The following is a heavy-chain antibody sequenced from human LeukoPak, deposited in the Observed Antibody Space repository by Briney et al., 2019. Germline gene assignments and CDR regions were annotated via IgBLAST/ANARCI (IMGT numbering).Heavy chain of an antibody. J-gene: IGHJ6*02. V-gene: IGHV3-30-3*01. CDR2: ISYDGSNK. CDR3: ARDIKSWTTVTLDYYYGMDV. CDR1: GFTFSSYA. Sequence: PGGSLRLSCAASGFTFSSYAMHWVRQAPGKGLEWVAVISYDGSNKYYADSVRGRFTISGDNAKNSLYLQMNSLRAEDTAVYYCARDIKSWTTVTLDYYYGMDVWGQGTTVTVSS. D-gene: IGHD4-11*01.